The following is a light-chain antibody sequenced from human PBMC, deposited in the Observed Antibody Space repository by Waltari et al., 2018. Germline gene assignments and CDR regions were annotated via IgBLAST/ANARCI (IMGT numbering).Light chain of an antibody. CDR2: WAS. Sequence: DIVMTQSPDSLAVSLGERAPINCKSSQSVLYSSNNKNYLAWYQQKPGQPPKLLIYWASTRESVVPDRFSGSGSGTEFTLTISSLQAEEVAVYYCQQYYSTPPRTFGQGTKVEIK. CDR1: QSVLYSSNNKNY. CDR3: QQYYSTPPRT. J-gene: IGKJ1*01. V-gene: IGKV4-1*01.